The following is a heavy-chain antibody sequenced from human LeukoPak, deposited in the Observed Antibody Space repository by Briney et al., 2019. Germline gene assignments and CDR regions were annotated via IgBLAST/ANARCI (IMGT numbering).Heavy chain of an antibody. CDR2: INHSGST. V-gene: IGHV4-39*07. D-gene: IGHD1-26*01. CDR1: GGSISSSYYY. J-gene: IGHJ4*02. CDR3: ARASTIVGATNLDY. Sequence: TSSETLSPTCTVSGGSISSSYYYWGWIRQPPGKGLEWIGEINHSGSTNYNPSLKSRVTISVDTSKNQFSLKLSSVTAADTAVYYCARASTIVGATNLDYWGQGTLVTVSS.